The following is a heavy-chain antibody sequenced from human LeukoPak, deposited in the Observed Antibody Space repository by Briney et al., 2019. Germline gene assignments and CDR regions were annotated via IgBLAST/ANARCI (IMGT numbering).Heavy chain of an antibody. D-gene: IGHD2-2*01. Sequence: QSQTLSLTCAISGDSVSSDIAAWNWIRQSPSRGLEWLGRTYYRSKWYNDYAVSVNSRITINPDTSKNQFSLQLNSVTPEDTAVYYCARAVQVYCSSTSCYVGAFDIWGQGTVVTVSS. V-gene: IGHV6-1*01. J-gene: IGHJ3*02. CDR1: GDSVSSDIAA. CDR3: ARAVQVYCSSTSCYVGAFDI. CDR2: TYYRSKWYN.